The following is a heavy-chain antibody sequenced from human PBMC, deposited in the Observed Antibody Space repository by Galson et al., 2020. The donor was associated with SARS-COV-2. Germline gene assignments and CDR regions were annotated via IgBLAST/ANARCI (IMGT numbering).Heavy chain of an antibody. V-gene: IGHV5-51*01. CDR2: IDPDYSDT. CDR1: GYRLSAYW. J-gene: IGHJ3*01. D-gene: IGHD1-26*01. Sequence: GEPLKSTCQGSGYRLSAYWIGRVGQKHGKGPEWMGLIDPDYSDTRYSPSSQGQVTTPADKSISTASLQWSRLKASDTSMYYCARPSRSWAKDAFDFWGQGTMVTVSS. CDR3: ARPSRSWAKDAFDF.